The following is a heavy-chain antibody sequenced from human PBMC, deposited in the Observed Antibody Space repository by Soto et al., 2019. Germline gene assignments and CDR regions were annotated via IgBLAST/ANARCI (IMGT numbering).Heavy chain of an antibody. D-gene: IGHD2-2*01. CDR2: IYSGGNT. Sequence: PSETLSLTCAFSGYSISTGYCWAWVRQPPGKGLEWIGSIYSGGNTYYNPSLRSRLTIFVDTAKNLISLKLSSVTAADSAIYYCGSGPSTTWIDNWGLGTQVTVSS. CDR3: GSGPSTTWIDN. J-gene: IGHJ4*02. V-gene: IGHV4-38-2*01. CDR1: GYSISTGYC.